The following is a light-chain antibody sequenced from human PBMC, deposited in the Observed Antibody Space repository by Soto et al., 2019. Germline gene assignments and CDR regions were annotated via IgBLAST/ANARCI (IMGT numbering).Light chain of an antibody. V-gene: IGKV3D-20*02. CDR2: VAS. Sequence: EIVLTQSPDTLSMAPGDTATLSCRASQSVSRNYLAWYQQKPGQPPRLLISVASTRASGIPLMFSGSGSGTDFSLSISRLEPGDSATYYCQELGSSNPAFTFGQGTKLEI. CDR3: QELGSSNPAFT. CDR1: QSVSRNY. J-gene: IGKJ2*01.